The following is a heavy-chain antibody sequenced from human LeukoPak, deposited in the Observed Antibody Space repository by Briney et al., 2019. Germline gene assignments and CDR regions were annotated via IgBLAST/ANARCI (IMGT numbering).Heavy chain of an antibody. V-gene: IGHV1-3*01. J-gene: IGHJ4*02. Sequence: ASVKVSCKASGYTFTSYAMHWVRQAPGQRLEWMGWINAGNGNTKYSQKFQGRVTITRDTSASTAYMELSSLRSEDTAMYYCARGRCSSTCCYAVYWGRGTLVTVSS. CDR3: ARGRCSSTCCYAVY. CDR2: INAGNGNT. D-gene: IGHD2-2*01. CDR1: GYTFTSYA.